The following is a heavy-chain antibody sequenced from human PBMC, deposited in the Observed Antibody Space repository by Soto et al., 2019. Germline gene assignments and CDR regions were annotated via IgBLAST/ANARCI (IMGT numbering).Heavy chain of an antibody. Sequence: PGGSLRLSCAASGFTFSSYSMNWVRQAPGKGLEWVSSISSSSSYIYYADSVKGRFTISRDNAKNSLYLQMNSLRAEDTAVYYCARELSSWYGWPFDIRGQGTMVTVSS. V-gene: IGHV3-21*01. CDR3: ARELSSWYGWPFDI. CDR1: GFTFSSYS. CDR2: ISSSSSYI. J-gene: IGHJ3*02. D-gene: IGHD6-13*01.